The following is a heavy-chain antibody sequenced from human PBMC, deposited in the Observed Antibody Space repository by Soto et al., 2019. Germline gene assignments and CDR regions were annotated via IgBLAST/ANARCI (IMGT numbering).Heavy chain of an antibody. CDR2: IYHSGST. Sequence: PSETLSLTSAVSGYSISSGYYWGWIRQPPGKGLEWIGSIYHSGSTYYNPSLKSRVTISVGTSKNQFSLKLSSVTAADTAVYYCARHPRPPDYSFGKWGQGILVTVSS. CDR3: ARHPRPPDYSFGK. J-gene: IGHJ4*02. CDR1: GYSISSGYY. V-gene: IGHV4-38-2*01. D-gene: IGHD4-4*01.